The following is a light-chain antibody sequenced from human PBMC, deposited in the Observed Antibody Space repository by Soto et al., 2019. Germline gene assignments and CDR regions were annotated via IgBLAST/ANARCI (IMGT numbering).Light chain of an antibody. CDR1: QSISSY. CDR2: AAS. V-gene: IGKV1-39*01. CDR3: QQSYSTLTWT. Sequence: DINMNQSPSSLSASVRDRVTITCLASQSISSYLNWYQQKPGKAPKLLIYAASSLQSGVPSRFSGSGSGTDFTLTISSLQPEDFATYYCQQSYSTLTWTFGQGTKVDIK. J-gene: IGKJ1*01.